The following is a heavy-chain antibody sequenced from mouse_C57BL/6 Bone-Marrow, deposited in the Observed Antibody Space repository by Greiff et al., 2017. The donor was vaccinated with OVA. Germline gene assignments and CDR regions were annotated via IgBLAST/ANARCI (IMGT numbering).Heavy chain of an antibody. CDR3: ARRGLIVTFDY. Sequence: EVHLVESGGDLVKPGGSLKLSCAASGFTFSSYGMSWVRQTPDKRLEWVATLSSGGSYPYYPVSVMGRFTISREKAKNTLYRQMSSLKSENTAMYDCARRGLIVTFDYWGQGTTLTVAS. V-gene: IGHV5-6*01. J-gene: IGHJ2*01. CDR2: LSSGGSYP. CDR1: GFTFSSYG. D-gene: IGHD2-5*01.